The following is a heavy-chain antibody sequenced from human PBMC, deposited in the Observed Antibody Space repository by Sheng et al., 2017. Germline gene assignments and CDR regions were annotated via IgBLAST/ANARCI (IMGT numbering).Heavy chain of an antibody. CDR1: GFTFSSYE. CDR2: ISSSGSTI. J-gene: IGHJ4*02. CDR3: ARWPRKDPYSYGPSDY. D-gene: IGHD5-18*01. V-gene: IGHV3-48*03. Sequence: EVQLVESGGGLVQPGGSLRLSCAASGFTFSSYEMNWVRQAPGKGLEWVSYISSSGSTIYYADSVKGRFTISRDNAKNSLYLQMNSLRAEDTAVYYCARWPRKDPYSYGPSDYWGQGTLVTVSS.